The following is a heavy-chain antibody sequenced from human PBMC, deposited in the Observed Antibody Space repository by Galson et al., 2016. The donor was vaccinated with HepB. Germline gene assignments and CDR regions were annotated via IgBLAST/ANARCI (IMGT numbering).Heavy chain of an antibody. CDR3: ARGPTSGWYGGGAFDI. V-gene: IGHV3-48*03. CDR1: GFTFSSYE. D-gene: IGHD6-19*01. CDR2: ISSSGSTI. J-gene: IGHJ3*02. Sequence: SLRLSCAASGFTFSSYEMNWVRQAPGKGLEWVSYISSSGSTIYYADSVKGRFTIPRDNAKNSLYLQMNSLRAEDTTVYYCARGPTSGWYGGGAFDIWGQGTMVTVSS.